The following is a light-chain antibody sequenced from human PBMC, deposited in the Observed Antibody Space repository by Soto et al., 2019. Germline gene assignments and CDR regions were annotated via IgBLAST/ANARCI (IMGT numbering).Light chain of an antibody. V-gene: IGKV3-15*01. CDR2: GAS. J-gene: IGKJ1*01. Sequence: EIVMTQSPATLSVSPGERATLSCRASQSVSSNLAWYQQKPGQAPRLLIYGASTRATGIPARFSGSGSGTEFTLTISSLQSEDFAVYYCHHYNNWPRTFGQGTKVE. CDR1: QSVSSN. CDR3: HHYNNWPRT.